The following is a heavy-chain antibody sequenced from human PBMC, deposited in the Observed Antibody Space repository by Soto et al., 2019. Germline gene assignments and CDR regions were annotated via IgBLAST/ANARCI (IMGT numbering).Heavy chain of an antibody. CDR1: GGSISSGAYY. CDR3: ARYGSGSYYPTTFDY. D-gene: IGHD3-10*01. CDR2: IYYSGST. Sequence: QVQLQESGPGLVKPSQTLSLTCIVSGGSISSGAYYWSWIRQHPGKGLECIGYIYYSGSTYYNPSLKSRVTISVDTSENQFSLKLSSVTAADTAVYYCARYGSGSYYPTTFDYWGQGTLVTVSS. J-gene: IGHJ4*02. V-gene: IGHV4-31*03.